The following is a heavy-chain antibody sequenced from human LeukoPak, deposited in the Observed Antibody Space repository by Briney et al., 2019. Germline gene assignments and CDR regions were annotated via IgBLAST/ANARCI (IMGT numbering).Heavy chain of an antibody. D-gene: IGHD3-10*01. V-gene: IGHV3-11*03. CDR1: GFTFSDYY. Sequence: PGGSLRLSCAASGFTFSDYYMSWIRQAPGKGLEWVSYISSSSSYTNYADSVKGRFTISRDNAKNSLYLQMNSLRAEDTAMYYCARTSGSFLYGMDVWGQGTTVTVS. J-gene: IGHJ6*02. CDR3: ARTSGSFLYGMDV. CDR2: ISSSSSYT.